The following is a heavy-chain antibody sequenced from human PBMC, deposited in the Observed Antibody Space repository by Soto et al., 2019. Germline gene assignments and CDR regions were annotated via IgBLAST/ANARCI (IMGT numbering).Heavy chain of an antibody. CDR3: AGFVVPASRNTGFDY. V-gene: IGHV4-39*01. D-gene: IGHD2-15*01. Sequence: SETLSLTCTVSGVSINTNNYYWGWVRQPPGKGLEWIGNIFYSGSTFYNPSLRSRLTISVDTSKNQFALRLNSVTAADAAVYYCAGFVVPASRNTGFDYWGQGTLVTVSS. J-gene: IGHJ4*02. CDR2: IFYSGST. CDR1: GVSINTNNYY.